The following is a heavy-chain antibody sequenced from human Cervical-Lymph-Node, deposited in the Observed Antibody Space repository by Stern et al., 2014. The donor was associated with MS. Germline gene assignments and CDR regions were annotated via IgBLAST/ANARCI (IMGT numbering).Heavy chain of an antibody. D-gene: IGHD2-2*01. CDR1: GFTFSSYG. Sequence: VQLVQSGGGVVQPGRSLRLSCAASGFTFSSYGMHWVRQAPGKGLEWEAGISYDGSNKYYADSVKGRFTISRDNSKNTLYLQMNSLRAEDTAVYYCAKAKAPIVVVPAAPGDYWGQGTLVTVSS. J-gene: IGHJ4*02. CDR2: ISYDGSNK. V-gene: IGHV3-30*18. CDR3: AKAKAPIVVVPAAPGDY.